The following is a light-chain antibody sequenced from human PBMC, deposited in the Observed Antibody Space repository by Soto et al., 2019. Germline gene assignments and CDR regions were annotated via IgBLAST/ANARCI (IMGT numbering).Light chain of an antibody. Sequence: QSALTQPPSASGSPGQSVTISCTGSSSDVGGYNYVSWYQHHPGKAPKFMIYEVSKRASGVPDRFSGSKSGNTASLTVSGLQAEDEADYYCISYAGSNSFVVFGTGTKLTVL. CDR1: SSDVGGYNY. CDR2: EVS. CDR3: ISYAGSNSFVV. V-gene: IGLV2-8*01. J-gene: IGLJ1*01.